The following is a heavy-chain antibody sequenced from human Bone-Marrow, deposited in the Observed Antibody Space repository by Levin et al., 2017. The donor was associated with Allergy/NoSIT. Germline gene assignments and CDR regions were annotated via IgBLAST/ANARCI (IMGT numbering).Heavy chain of an antibody. V-gene: IGHV4-59*01. CDR2: VYYRGTT. D-gene: IGHD3-10*01. CDR1: GASIRSFY. J-gene: IGHJ6*03. CDR3: ARDVPGSLGNPDNYYMDV. Sequence: PSETLSLTCTVSGASIRSFYWSWIRQSPGKGLEWIGYVYYRGTTNYNPSLGGRATMSVDTSKSQVSLKLTFLTPADTAVYYCARDVPGSLGNPDNYYMDVWGEGTTVIVSS.